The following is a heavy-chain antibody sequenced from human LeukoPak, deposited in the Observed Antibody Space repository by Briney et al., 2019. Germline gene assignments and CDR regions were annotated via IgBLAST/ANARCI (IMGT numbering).Heavy chain of an antibody. CDR3: ARGPRIVGATGKIDY. CDR1: GFTFSSYS. V-gene: IGHV3-21*01. CDR2: ISSSSSYI. J-gene: IGHJ4*02. D-gene: IGHD1-26*01. Sequence: AGGSLRLFCAASGFTFSSYSMNWVRQAPGKGLEWISSISSSSSYIYYAVSVKGRFTISRDNAKNSLYLQMNSLRAEDTAVYYCARGPRIVGATGKIDYWGQGTLVTVSS.